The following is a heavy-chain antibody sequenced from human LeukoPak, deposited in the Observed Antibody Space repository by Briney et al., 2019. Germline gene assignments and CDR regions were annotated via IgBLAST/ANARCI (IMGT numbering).Heavy chain of an antibody. CDR3: AKDGLRGDCNAGSCYPFDP. J-gene: IGHJ5*02. Sequence: TGGSLRLSCAASGFTFSNYAMSWVRQAPGRGLEWVSTIDGSNTNTYYADSVKGRFTISRDNSKNTLYLQINSLRAEDTALYFCAKDGLRGDCNAGSCYPFDPWGQGTLVTVSS. CDR1: GFTFSNYA. CDR2: IDGSNTNT. V-gene: IGHV3-23*01. D-gene: IGHD2-15*01.